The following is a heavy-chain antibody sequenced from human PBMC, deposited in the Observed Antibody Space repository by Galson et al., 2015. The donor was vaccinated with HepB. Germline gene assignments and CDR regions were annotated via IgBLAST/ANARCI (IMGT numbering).Heavy chain of an antibody. CDR2: INPNSGTT. CDR3: ARGGLEWVGDCYYNTFDY. D-gene: IGHD2-21*01. CDR1: GYTFTNYY. J-gene: IGHJ4*02. V-gene: IGHV1-46*01. Sequence: SVKVSCKASGYTFTNYYLHWVRQAPGQGLEWMGIINPNSGTTNYAQKFQGRVTMTTDTSTSTVYMELSSLRSEDTAVYYCARGGLEWVGDCYYNTFDYWGQGTLVTVSS.